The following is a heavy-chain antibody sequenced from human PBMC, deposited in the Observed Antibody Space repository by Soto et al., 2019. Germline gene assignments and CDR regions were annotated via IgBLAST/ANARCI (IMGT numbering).Heavy chain of an antibody. Sequence: SETLSLTCTVSGGSISSYYWSWIRQPPGKELEWIGYIYYSGSTNYNPSLKSRVTISVDTSKNQFSLKLSSVTAADTAVYYCARNQFRIAAGMDFDPWGQGTLVTVSS. V-gene: IGHV4-59*01. CDR3: ARNQFRIAAGMDFDP. D-gene: IGHD6-13*01. CDR1: GGSISSYY. CDR2: IYYSGST. J-gene: IGHJ5*02.